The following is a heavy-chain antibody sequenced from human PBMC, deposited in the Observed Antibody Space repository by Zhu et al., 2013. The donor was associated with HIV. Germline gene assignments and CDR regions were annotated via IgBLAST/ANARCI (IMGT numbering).Heavy chain of an antibody. CDR3: ARERIGCSSSSCYFDS. CDR2: INSHTGTT. J-gene: IGHJ5*01. CDR1: GGTFTSYD. V-gene: IGHV1-2*02. D-gene: IGHD2-2*01. Sequence: QVQLVQSGAEVKKPGSSMKVSCKASGGTFTSYDINWVRQAPGQGLEWMGEINSHTGTTIYPQKFQDRVIMTRDSSITTAYMDVSGLESDDTAVYFCARERIGCSSSSCYFDSWGQGTLVTVSS.